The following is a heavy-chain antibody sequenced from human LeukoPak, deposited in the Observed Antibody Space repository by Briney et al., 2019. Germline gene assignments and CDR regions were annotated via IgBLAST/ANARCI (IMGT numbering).Heavy chain of an antibody. Sequence: ASVKVSCKASGYTFTGYYMHWVRQAPGQGLEWMGWINPNSGGTNYAQKFQGRVTMTRDTSISTAYMELSRLRSDDTAVYYCARGGGMTTVTKSWFDPWGQGTLVIVSS. CDR3: ARGGGMTTVTKSWFDP. CDR1: GYTFTGYY. CDR2: INPNSGGT. J-gene: IGHJ5*02. V-gene: IGHV1-2*02. D-gene: IGHD4-17*01.